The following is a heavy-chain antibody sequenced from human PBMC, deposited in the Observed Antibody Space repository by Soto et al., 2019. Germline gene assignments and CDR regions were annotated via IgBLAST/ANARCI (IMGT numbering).Heavy chain of an antibody. CDR1: GFTFTSSA. CDR3: VTLPAATVQEVYPFYYYGMDV. Sequence: SVKVSCKASGFTFTSSAVQWVRQARGQRLEWIGWIIVGSGNTNYAQKFQERVTMTRDMSKSTAYMELSSLRSEDTAVYYCVTLPAATVQEVYPFYYYGMDVWGQGTTVTVSS. J-gene: IGHJ6*02. D-gene: IGHD2-2*01. V-gene: IGHV1-58*01. CDR2: IIVGSGNT.